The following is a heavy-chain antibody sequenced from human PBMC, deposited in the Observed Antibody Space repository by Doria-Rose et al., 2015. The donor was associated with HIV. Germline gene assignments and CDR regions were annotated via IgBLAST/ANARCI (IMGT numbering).Heavy chain of an antibody. V-gene: IGHV3-21*01. J-gene: IGHJ4*02. CDR2: ISSTSAYI. CDR1: GFTFSSHR. CDR3: ATEVTLDY. Sequence: VQLVESGGGLVRPGGSLRLSCATSGFTFSSHRINWVRQAPGKGLEWVSSISSTSAYINYADSVRGRFTISRDNARNSLYLQMDSLRAEDTAIYCCATEVTLDYWGQGTLVTVSS. D-gene: IGHD3-10*01.